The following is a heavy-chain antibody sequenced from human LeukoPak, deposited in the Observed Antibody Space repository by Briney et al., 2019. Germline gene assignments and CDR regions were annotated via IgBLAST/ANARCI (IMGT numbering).Heavy chain of an antibody. CDR1: GGSISSSSYY. D-gene: IGHD3-22*01. J-gene: IGHJ4*02. CDR3: ARGLAKKTYYYDSSGYYAYY. Sequence: PSETLSLTCTVSGGSISSSSYYWGWIRQPPGKELEWIGEINHSGSTNYNPSLKSRVTISVDTSKNQFSLKLSSVTAADTAVYYCARGLAKKTYYYDSSGYYAYYWGQGTLVTVSS. V-gene: IGHV4-39*07. CDR2: INHSGST.